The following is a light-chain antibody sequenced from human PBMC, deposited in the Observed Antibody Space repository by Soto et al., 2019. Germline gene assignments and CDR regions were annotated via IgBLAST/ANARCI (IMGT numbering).Light chain of an antibody. CDR2: DAS. V-gene: IGKV1-39*01. CDR1: QTISTY. J-gene: IGKJ4*01. CDR3: QQSFSSHLS. Sequence: DIQMTQSPSSLSASLGDRVTITCRASQTISTYVTWYPQKPGKAPKALISDASTLQSGGPSRFSGSGSGTDFTLIISSLQPEDGATYYCQQSFSSHLSFGGGTQVEIK.